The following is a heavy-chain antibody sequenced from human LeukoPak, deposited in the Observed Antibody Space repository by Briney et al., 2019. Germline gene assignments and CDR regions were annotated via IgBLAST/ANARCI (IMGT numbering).Heavy chain of an antibody. Sequence: GGSLRVSCVGSGFTFEDYAIHWVRQPPGKGLEWVYLLNWDGSRTYYADSVKGRFTISRDNNKHSLFLQMNNLRPEDTALYYCAKTGSDDYGEYFDYWGRGTLVTVSS. CDR2: LNWDGSRT. J-gene: IGHJ4*02. CDR3: AKTGSDDYGEYFDY. V-gene: IGHV3-43D*03. CDR1: GFTFEDYA. D-gene: IGHD4-17*01.